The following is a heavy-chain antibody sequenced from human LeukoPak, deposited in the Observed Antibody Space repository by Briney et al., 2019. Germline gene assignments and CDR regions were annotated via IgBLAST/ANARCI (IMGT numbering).Heavy chain of an antibody. CDR2: IYTSGST. D-gene: IGHD3-22*01. CDR3: ARERSYYYDSSGSL. CDR1: GGSISSYY. J-gene: IGHJ4*02. Sequence: SETLSLTCTVSGGSISSYYWSWIRQPAGKGLDWIGRIYTSGSTNYNPSLKSRVTMSVDTSKNQFSLKLSSVTAADTAVYYCARERSYYYDSSGSLWGQGTLVTVSS. V-gene: IGHV4-4*07.